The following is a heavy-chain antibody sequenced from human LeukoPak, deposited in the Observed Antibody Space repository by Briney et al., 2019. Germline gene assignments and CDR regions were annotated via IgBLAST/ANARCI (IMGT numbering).Heavy chain of an antibody. CDR1: GGSVSSYH. D-gene: IGHD6-19*01. CDR3: ARLKAVTGTCDYFGY. Sequence: SETLSLTCTVSGGSVSSYHWSWIRQPPGKGLEWIAYIHYTGTTNYDPSLKSRVTISLDTAKKQFSLILTSVTSADTAVYFCARLKAVTGTCDYFGYWGQGILVTVSS. J-gene: IGHJ4*02. V-gene: IGHV4-59*02. CDR2: IHYTGTT.